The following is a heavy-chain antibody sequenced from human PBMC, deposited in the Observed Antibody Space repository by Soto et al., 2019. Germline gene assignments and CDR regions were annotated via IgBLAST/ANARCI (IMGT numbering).Heavy chain of an antibody. V-gene: IGHV1-58*01. CDR1: VFTFTISA. CDR2: IVVGSGNT. Sequence: ASVKVSCKSSVFTFTISAVHCVRQARGQRLEWIGWIVVGSGNTNYAQKFQERVTITRDMSTSTAYMELSSLRSEDTAVYYCAAVEVVAARGSSVIDYWGQGTLVTVSS. CDR3: AAVEVVAARGSSVIDY. J-gene: IGHJ4*02. D-gene: IGHD2-15*01.